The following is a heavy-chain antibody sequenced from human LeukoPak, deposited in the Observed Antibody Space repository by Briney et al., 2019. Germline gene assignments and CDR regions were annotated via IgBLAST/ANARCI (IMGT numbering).Heavy chain of an antibody. CDR1: GFTFSSYE. J-gene: IGHJ4*02. Sequence: TGGSLRLSCAASGFTFSSYEMNWVRQAPGKGLEWVSYISSSDGTIYYADSVKGRFTFSSDNAKNSLYLQMNSLRADDTAVYYCARVSESYHDYWGQGTLVTVSS. V-gene: IGHV3-48*03. CDR3: ARVSESYHDY. D-gene: IGHD1-26*01. CDR2: ISSSDGTI.